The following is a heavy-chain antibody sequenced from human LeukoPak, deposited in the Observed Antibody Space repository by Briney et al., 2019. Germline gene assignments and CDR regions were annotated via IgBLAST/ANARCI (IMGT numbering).Heavy chain of an antibody. Sequence: SETLSLPCTVSGVSISSYYWSWIRQPPGKGLVWIGYIYYSGSTNYNPSLTSRVTISVDTSKNQFSLKLSSVTAAGTAVYYCARELGSGWYSNWFDPWGQGTLVTVSS. D-gene: IGHD6-19*01. V-gene: IGHV4-59*01. CDR1: GVSISSYY. CDR3: ARELGSGWYSNWFDP. J-gene: IGHJ5*02. CDR2: IYYSGST.